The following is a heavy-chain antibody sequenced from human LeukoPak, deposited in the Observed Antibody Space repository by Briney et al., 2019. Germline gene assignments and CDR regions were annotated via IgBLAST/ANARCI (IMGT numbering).Heavy chain of an antibody. J-gene: IGHJ4*02. D-gene: IGHD2-2*01. CDR1: GFTFSSYA. CDR3: ARDPGYCSSTSCYPAFDY. V-gene: IGHV3-23*01. CDR2: IGASGGST. Sequence: GGSLRLSCATSGFTFSSYAMSWVRQAPGKGLEWVSGIGASGGSTYYADSVKGRFTISRDNSKNTLYLQMNSLRTEDTAVYYCARDPGYCSSTSCYPAFDYWGQGTLVTVSS.